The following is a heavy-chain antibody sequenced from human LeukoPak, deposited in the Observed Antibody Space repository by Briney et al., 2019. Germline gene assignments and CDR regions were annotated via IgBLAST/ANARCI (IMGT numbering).Heavy chain of an antibody. D-gene: IGHD5-18*01. Sequence: GGSLRLSCAASGFTFSSYSMNWVRQAPGKGLEWVSSINSSSSYIYYADSVKGRFTISRDNAQNSLYLQMNSLRAEDTAVYYCAREDTAMVNYYGMDVWGQGTTVTVSS. CDR2: INSSSSYI. CDR1: GFTFSSYS. CDR3: AREDTAMVNYYGMDV. J-gene: IGHJ6*02. V-gene: IGHV3-21*01.